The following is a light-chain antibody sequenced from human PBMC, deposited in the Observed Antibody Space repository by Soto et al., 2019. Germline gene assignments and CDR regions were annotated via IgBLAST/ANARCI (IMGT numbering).Light chain of an antibody. CDR3: QQYGSSMYT. J-gene: IGKJ2*01. CDR2: GAS. CDR1: QSVSSSY. Sequence: EIVLTQSPGTLSLSPGERATLSCRASQSVSSSYLAWYQQKPGQAPRLLIYGASSRATGIPDRFSGSGSGTDFTLTISRLEPEDCAVYYCQQYGSSMYTFGQGTKLEI. V-gene: IGKV3-20*01.